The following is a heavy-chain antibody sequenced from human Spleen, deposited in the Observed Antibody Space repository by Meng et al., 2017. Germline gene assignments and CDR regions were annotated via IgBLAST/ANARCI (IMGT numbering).Heavy chain of an antibody. J-gene: IGHJ4*02. CDR3: AKSSLHAGTLYFDS. V-gene: IGHV1-8*01. CDR1: GYSFTSSD. Sequence: QVQRVQSGAEVKKPGASVKVSCKASGYSFTSSDINWVRQATGQGLEWMGWMNPNSGDTGYAQNFQGRVTMTRSTSISTAYMEVSSLRSEDTAVYYCAKSSLHAGTLYFDSWGQGTLVTVSS. CDR2: MNPNSGDT. D-gene: IGHD2-21*02.